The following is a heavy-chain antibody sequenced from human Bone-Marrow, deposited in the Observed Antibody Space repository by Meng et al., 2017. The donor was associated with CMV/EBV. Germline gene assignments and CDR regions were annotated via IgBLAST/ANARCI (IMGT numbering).Heavy chain of an antibody. CDR1: GYNFTSYW. CDR2: INPNSGGT. Sequence: GESLKISCKGSGYNFTSYWIGWVRQMPGKGLEWMGWINPNSGGTNYAQKFQGRVTMTRDTSISTAYMELSRLRSDDTAVYYGAVGGWYFWSGFRRHGPDYWGQGTLVTVSS. J-gene: IGHJ4*02. D-gene: IGHD3-3*01. CDR3: AVGGWYFWSGFRRHGPDY. V-gene: IGHV1-2*02.